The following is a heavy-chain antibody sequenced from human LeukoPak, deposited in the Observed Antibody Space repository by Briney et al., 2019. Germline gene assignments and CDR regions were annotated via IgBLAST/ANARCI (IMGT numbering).Heavy chain of an antibody. CDR3: ARGSWGSNNWFDP. J-gene: IGHJ5*02. CDR1: GGSISSGGYS. D-gene: IGHD7-27*01. CDR2: IYHSGST. Sequence: NPSQTLSLTCAVSGGSISSGGYSWSWIRQPPGKGLEWIGYIYHSGSTYYNPSLKSRVTISVDRSKNQFSLKLSSVTAADTAVYYCARGSWGSNNWFDPWGQGTLVTVSS. V-gene: IGHV4-30-2*01.